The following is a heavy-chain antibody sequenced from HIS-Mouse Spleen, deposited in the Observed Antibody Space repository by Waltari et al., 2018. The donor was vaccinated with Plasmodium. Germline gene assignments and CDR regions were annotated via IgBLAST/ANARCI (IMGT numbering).Heavy chain of an antibody. Sequence: QVQLVQSGAEVKKPGSSVKVSCKASGGTFSSYAISWVRQAPGQGLEWMGRSIPSLGIANYAQKFQGRVTITADKSTSTAYMELSSLRSEDTAVYYCARDSGRITGTAYFDYWGQGTLVTVSS. CDR2: SIPSLGIA. V-gene: IGHV1-69*04. J-gene: IGHJ4*02. CDR1: GGTFSSYA. D-gene: IGHD1-7*01. CDR3: ARDSGRITGTAYFDY.